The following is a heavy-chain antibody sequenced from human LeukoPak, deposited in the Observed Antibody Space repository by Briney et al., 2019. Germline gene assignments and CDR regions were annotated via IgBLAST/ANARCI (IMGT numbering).Heavy chain of an antibody. J-gene: IGHJ6*03. Sequence: PGGSLRLSCAASGFTFSSYSMNWVRQAPGKGLEWVSYISNSSSTIYYADSVKGRSTISRDNAKNSLYLQMNGLRAEDTAVYYCARVGSGWSFNYYYMDVWGKGTTVTVSS. D-gene: IGHD6-19*01. CDR2: ISNSSSTI. CDR1: GFTFSSYS. V-gene: IGHV3-48*01. CDR3: ARVGSGWSFNYYYMDV.